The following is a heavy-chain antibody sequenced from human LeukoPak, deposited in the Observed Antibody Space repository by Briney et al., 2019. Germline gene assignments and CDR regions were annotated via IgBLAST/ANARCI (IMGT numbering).Heavy chain of an antibody. CDR2: SDPKDGET. D-gene: IGHD6-19*01. V-gene: IGHV1-24*01. J-gene: IGHJ3*02. Sequence: ASVKVSCKVSGYTLTELSMHWVRQAPGKGLEWMGGSDPKDGETIYAQKFQGRVTMTEDTSTDTAYMELSSLRSEDTAVYYCATRSEAVADPNDAFDIWGQGTMVTVSS. CDR1: GYTLTELS. CDR3: ATRSEAVADPNDAFDI.